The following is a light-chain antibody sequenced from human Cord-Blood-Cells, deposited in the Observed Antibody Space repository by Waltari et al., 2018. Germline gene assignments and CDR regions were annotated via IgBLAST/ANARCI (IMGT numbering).Light chain of an antibody. CDR2: DAS. CDR1: QDISNY. J-gene: IGKJ2*01. V-gene: IGKV1-33*01. CDR3: QQYDNLPYT. Sequence: DIQMTQSPSSLSASVGDRVPTTCQASQDISNYLNWYQQKPGKAPKFLIYDASNLETGVPSRFSGSGSGTDFTFTISSLQPEDIATYYCQQYDNLPYTFGQGTKLEIK.